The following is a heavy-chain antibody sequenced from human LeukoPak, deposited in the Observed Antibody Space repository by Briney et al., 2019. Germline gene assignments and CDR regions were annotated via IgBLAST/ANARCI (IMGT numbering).Heavy chain of an antibody. CDR1: GYTFTSYY. D-gene: IGHD6-13*01. Sequence: ASVKVSCKASGYTFTSYYVHWVRQAPGQGLEWMGIINPSGGSTSYAQKFQGRVTMTRDTSTSTVYMELSSLRSEDTAVYYCAREGGIRRYSSSWYYMDVWGKGTTVTISS. CDR2: INPSGGST. V-gene: IGHV1-46*01. J-gene: IGHJ6*03. CDR3: AREGGIRRYSSSWYYMDV.